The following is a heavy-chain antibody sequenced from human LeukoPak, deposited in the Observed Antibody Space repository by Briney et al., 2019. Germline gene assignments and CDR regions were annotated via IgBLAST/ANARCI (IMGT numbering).Heavy chain of an antibody. CDR1: GFTFSSYG. J-gene: IGHJ2*01. D-gene: IGHD2-2*02. CDR3: ASGYCSSTSCYTGPGYFDL. CDR2: ISYDGSNK. V-gene: IGHV3-30*03. Sequence: GGSLRLSCAASGFTFSSYGMHWVRQAPGKGLEWVAGISYDGSNKYYADSVKGRFTISRDNSKNTLYLQMNSLRAEDTAVYYCASGYCSSTSCYTGPGYFDLWGRGTLVTVSS.